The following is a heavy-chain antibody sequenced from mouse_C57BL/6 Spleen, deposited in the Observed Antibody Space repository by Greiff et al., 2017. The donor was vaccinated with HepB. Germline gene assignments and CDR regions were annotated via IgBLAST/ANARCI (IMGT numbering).Heavy chain of an antibody. Sequence: VKLMESGPELVKPGASVKLSCKASGYTFTSYDINWVKQRPGQGLEWIGWIYPRDGSTKYNEKFKGKATLTVATSSSTAYMELHSLTSEDSAVYFCARGRDWYFDVWGTGTTVTVSS. CDR3: ARGRDWYFDV. CDR1: GYTFTSYD. V-gene: IGHV1-85*01. CDR2: IYPRDGST. J-gene: IGHJ1*03.